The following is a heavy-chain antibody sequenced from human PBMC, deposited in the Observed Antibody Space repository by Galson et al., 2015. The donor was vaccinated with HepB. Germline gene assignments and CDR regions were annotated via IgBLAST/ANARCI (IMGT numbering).Heavy chain of an antibody. J-gene: IGHJ4*02. CDR3: ARGVNGGYYFDY. D-gene: IGHD2-8*01. CDR1: GFTFSNYN. CDR2: ITSGSSYI. Sequence: SLRLSCAASGFTFSNYNMNWVRQAPGKGLEWVSSITSGSSYIYYADSVKGRFAISRDNAKNSLYLQMNSLRAEDTAVYYCARGVNGGYYFDYWGQGTLVTVSS. V-gene: IGHV3-21*01.